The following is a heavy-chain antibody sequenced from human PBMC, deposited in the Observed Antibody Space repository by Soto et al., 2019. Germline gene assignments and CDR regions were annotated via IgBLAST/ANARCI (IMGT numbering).Heavy chain of an antibody. J-gene: IGHJ4*02. D-gene: IGHD5-12*01. V-gene: IGHV4-30-2*01. CDR1: GGSITSGGYS. CDR3: ARELHRGSFDY. CDR2: MYHSGNT. Sequence: SETLSLTCAVSGGSITSGGYSWGWIRQPPGQGLEWIGYMYHSGNTYYNPSLKGRVTISLDHSRNQFSLKLSSVTAADTAVYYCARELHRGSFDYWGQGTLVTVSS.